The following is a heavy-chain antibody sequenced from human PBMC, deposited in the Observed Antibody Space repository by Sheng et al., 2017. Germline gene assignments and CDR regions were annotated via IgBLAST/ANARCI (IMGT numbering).Heavy chain of an antibody. CDR3: ARGLYSGSYEFDY. J-gene: IGHJ4*02. CDR2: IYYSGST. Sequence: QVQLQESGPGLVKPSETLSLTCTVSGGSISSYYWSWIRQPPGKGLEWIGYIYYSGSTNYNPSLKSRVTISVDTSKNQFSLKLSSVTAADTAVYYCARGLYSGSYEFDYVGPGNPGHRLL. D-gene: IGHD1-26*01. CDR1: GGSISSYY. V-gene: IGHV4-59*01.